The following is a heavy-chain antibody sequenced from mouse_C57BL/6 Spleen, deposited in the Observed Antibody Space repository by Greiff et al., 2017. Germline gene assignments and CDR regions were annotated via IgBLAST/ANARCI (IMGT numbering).Heavy chain of an antibody. CDR1: GFTFSSYA. Sequence: EVQLVESGGGLVKPGGSLKLSCAASGFTFSSYAMSWVRQTPEKRLEWVATISDGGSYTYYPDNVKGLFTISRDNAKNNLYLQMSHLKSEDTAMYYCARENDYDDTYWGQGTLVTVSA. V-gene: IGHV5-4*01. D-gene: IGHD2-4*01. CDR2: ISDGGSYT. CDR3: ARENDYDDTY. J-gene: IGHJ3*01.